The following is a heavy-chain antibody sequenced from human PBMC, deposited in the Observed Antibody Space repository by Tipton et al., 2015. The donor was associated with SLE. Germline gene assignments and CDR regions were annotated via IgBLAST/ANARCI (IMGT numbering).Heavy chain of an antibody. Sequence: TLSLTCTVSGGSISTYYWSWIRQPPGKELEWIGYVYRSGSTNYNRSLKSRVTISVDTSKNQFSLKLSSVTAADTAVYYCARYSPRDYYDSSGYLSWGQGTLVTVSS. CDR2: VYRSGST. J-gene: IGHJ4*02. V-gene: IGHV4-4*09. CDR3: ARYSPRDYYDSSGYLS. D-gene: IGHD3-22*01. CDR1: GGSISTYY.